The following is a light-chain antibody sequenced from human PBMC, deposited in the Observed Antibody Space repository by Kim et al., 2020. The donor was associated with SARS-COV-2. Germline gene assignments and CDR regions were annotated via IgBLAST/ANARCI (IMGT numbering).Light chain of an antibody. Sequence: SSELTQDPAVSVALGQTVRITCRGDSLRRYYASWYQQKPGQAPVLVIYDKKNRPSGIPDRFSGYTSGYTASLTVTGAQAEDEADYYCNSRDTSGNHLVFGGGTQLTVL. V-gene: IGLV3-19*01. J-gene: IGLJ3*02. CDR1: SLRRYY. CDR2: DKK. CDR3: NSRDTSGNHLV.